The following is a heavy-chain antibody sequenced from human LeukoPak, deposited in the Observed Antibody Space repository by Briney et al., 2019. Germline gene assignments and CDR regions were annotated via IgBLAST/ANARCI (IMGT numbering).Heavy chain of an antibody. V-gene: IGHV5-51*01. Sequence: GESLKISCKGSGYTFTSYWVGWVGQMPGKSLEWMGIIYPGDSDTRYSPSFQGQVTISADKSISTAYLQWSSLKASDTAMYYCARVYGRYVDYWGQGTLVTVTS. CDR1: GYTFTSYW. CDR3: ARVYGRYVDY. CDR2: IYPGDSDT. J-gene: IGHJ4*02. D-gene: IGHD3-10*01.